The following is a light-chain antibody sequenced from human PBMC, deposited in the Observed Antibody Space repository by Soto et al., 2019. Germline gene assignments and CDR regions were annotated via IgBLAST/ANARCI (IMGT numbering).Light chain of an antibody. CDR2: VAS. CDR1: QDIRHD. CDR3: LQHNSYPRT. Sequence: IQMTQSPSSLSASVGDRVTITCRASQDIRHDLAWYQQRPGKAPKLLIYVASTLQSGVPSRFSGGGSGTDFTLTISSLQPEDSATYYCLQHNSYPRTFGQGTKLEIK. V-gene: IGKV1-17*01. J-gene: IGKJ2*01.